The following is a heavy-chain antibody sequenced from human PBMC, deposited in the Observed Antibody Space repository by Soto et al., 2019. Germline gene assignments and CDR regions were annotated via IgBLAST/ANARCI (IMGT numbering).Heavy chain of an antibody. J-gene: IGHJ6*04. V-gene: IGHV3-33*01. CDR3: ARESRVLLWSTTPIYGMDV. Sequence: PGGSLRLSCAASGFTFSSYGMHWVRQAPGKGLEWVAVIWYDGSNKYYADSVKGRFTISRDNSKNTLYLQMNSLRAEDTAVYYCARESRVLLWSTTPIYGMDVWGEGTTVTVSS. CDR1: GFTFSSYG. D-gene: IGHD3-10*01. CDR2: IWYDGSNK.